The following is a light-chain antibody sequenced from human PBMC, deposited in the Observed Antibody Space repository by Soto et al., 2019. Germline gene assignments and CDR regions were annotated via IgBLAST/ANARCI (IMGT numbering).Light chain of an antibody. CDR2: EVS. CDR1: SSDVGDYNY. J-gene: IGLJ3*02. CDR3: SSYTSSNTWV. Sequence: QSALTQPASVSGSPGQSITISCTGTSSDVGDYNYVSWYQQHPGKAPKLMIYEVSNRPSGVSNRFSGSKSGNTASQTISGLQAEDEADYYCSSYTSSNTWVFGGGTKLTV. V-gene: IGLV2-14*01.